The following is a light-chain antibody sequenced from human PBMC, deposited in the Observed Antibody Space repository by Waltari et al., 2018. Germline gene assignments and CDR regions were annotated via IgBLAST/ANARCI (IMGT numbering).Light chain of an antibody. CDR3: QQSFRIPYT. V-gene: IGKV1-39*01. Sequence: DIQMTQSPSSLSASVGDRVTITCRASQVINTFLNWYQQKPGEAPKLLIFTASRMQGGVPSRFSGSGSGTEFRLTISSVQPDDFATYFCQQSFRIPYTFGQGTILDI. CDR1: QVINTF. J-gene: IGKJ2*01. CDR2: TAS.